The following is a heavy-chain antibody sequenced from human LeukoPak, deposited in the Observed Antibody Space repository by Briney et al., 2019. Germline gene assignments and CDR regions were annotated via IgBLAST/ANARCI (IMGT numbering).Heavy chain of an antibody. CDR1: GFTFDDYA. V-gene: IGHV3-9*03. J-gene: IGHJ3*02. Sequence: PGGSLRPSCAASGFTFDDYAMHWVRQAPGKGLEWVSGISWNSGSIGYADSVKGRITISRDNAKNSLYLQMNSLRAEDMALYYCAKDEFVASDFTGAFDIWGQGTMVTVSS. D-gene: IGHD2-8*02. CDR2: ISWNSGSI. CDR3: AKDEFVASDFTGAFDI.